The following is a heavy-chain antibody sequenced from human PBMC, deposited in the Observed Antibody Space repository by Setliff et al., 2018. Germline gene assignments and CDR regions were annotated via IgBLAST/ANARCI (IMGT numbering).Heavy chain of an antibody. Sequence: ASVKVSCKASGYSFTTYGLSWVRQAPGQGLEWMGWVSAYKGETNYAQNLQGRVTMTTDTSTTTAYMELRSLTSDDTAVYYCATWLVAYFASGTFPFWGQGTRVTVSS. CDR3: ATWLVAYFASGTFPF. CDR1: GYSFTTYG. V-gene: IGHV1-18*01. D-gene: IGHD3-10*01. CDR2: VSAYKGET. J-gene: IGHJ4*02.